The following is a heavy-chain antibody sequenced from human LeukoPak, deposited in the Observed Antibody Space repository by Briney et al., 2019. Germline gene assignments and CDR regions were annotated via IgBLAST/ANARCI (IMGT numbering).Heavy chain of an antibody. J-gene: IGHJ4*02. CDR3: AREGYSGYAADY. Sequence: TGGSLRLSCAASGFTFSSYGMHWVRQAPGKGLEWVAVISYDGSNKYYADSVKGRFTISRDNSKNTLYLQMNSLRAEDTAVYYCAREGYSGYAADYWGQGTLVTVSS. CDR2: ISYDGSNK. D-gene: IGHD5-12*01. CDR1: GFTFSSYG. V-gene: IGHV3-33*05.